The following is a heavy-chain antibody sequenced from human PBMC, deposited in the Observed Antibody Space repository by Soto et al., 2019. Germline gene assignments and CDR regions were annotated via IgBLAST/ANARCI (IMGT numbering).Heavy chain of an antibody. Sequence: PSETLSLTCTASGGSISSYYWSWIRQPPGKGLEWIGYVYYSGSTNYNPSLKSRVTISVDTSQNQFSLKLSSVTAADTAVYYCARDIGAVAASYYFDYWGQGTLVTVSS. CDR1: GGSISSYY. V-gene: IGHV4-59*01. CDR2: VYYSGST. J-gene: IGHJ4*02. D-gene: IGHD6-19*01. CDR3: ARDIGAVAASYYFDY.